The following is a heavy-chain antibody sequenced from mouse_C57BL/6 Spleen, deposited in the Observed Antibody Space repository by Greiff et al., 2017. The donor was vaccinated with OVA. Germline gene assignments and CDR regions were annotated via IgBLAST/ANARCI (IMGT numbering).Heavy chain of an antibody. D-gene: IGHD3-3*01. CDR3: ARLGGDPWFAY. V-gene: IGHV5-6*01. CDR2: ISSGGSYT. Sequence: DVQLQESGGDLVKPGGSLKLSCAASGFTFSSYGMSWVRQTPDKRLGWVATISSGGSYTYYPDSVKGRFTISRDNAKNTLYLQMSSLKSEDTAMYYCARLGGDPWFAYWGQGTLVTVSA. CDR1: GFTFSSYG. J-gene: IGHJ3*01.